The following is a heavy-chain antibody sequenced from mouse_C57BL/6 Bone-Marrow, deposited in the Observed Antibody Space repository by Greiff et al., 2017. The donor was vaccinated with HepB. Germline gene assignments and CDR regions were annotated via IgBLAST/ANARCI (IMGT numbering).Heavy chain of an antibody. CDR2: IDPENGDT. CDR1: GFNFNDDY. J-gene: IGHJ2*01. CDR3: TTRYSSNPYYFDY. D-gene: IGHD1-1*01. V-gene: IGHV14-4*01. Sequence: EVQLQESGAELVRPGASVKMSCTASGFNFNDDYMNWVKQRPEQGLEWIGWIDPENGDTEYASKFQGKATITADTSSNTAYLQLSSLTSEDTAVYYGTTRYSSNPYYFDYWGQGTTLTVSA.